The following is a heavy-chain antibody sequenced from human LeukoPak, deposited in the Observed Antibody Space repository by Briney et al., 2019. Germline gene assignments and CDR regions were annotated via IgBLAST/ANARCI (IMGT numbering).Heavy chain of an antibody. CDR3: AKDKRDEILGMVRTTLDY. J-gene: IGHJ4*02. V-gene: IGHV3-11*01. CDR1: GFTFSDYY. Sequence: PGGSLRLSCVVSGFTFSDYYMTWVRQAPGKGLEWLSSISSSGGTIYYADSVKGRFTISRDNAKKSLYLQMISLTADDTAVYFCAKDKRDEILGMVRTTLDYWGQGTRVTVSS. CDR2: ISSSGGTI. D-gene: IGHD3-3*01.